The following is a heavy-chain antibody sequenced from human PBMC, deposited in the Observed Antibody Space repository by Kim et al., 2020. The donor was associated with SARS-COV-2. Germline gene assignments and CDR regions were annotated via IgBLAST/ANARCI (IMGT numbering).Heavy chain of an antibody. CDR1: GGSISNYY. V-gene: IGHV4-59*01. CDR3: ARGSDYPPPHIAFGV. J-gene: IGHJ3*01. D-gene: IGHD6-25*01. Sequence: SETLSLTCTVSGGSISNYYWSWIRQPPGKGLEWIGHVYYNGNTKYNPSLNSRVIILVDTSKNQFSLHLSFVTAVDTAVYYWARGSDYPPPHIAFGVWGPGTMVAVSS. CDR2: VYYNGNT.